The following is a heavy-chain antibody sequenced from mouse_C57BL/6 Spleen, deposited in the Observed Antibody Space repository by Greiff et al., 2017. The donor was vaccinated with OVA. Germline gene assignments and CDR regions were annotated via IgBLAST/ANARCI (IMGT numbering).Heavy chain of an antibody. D-gene: IGHD1-1*01. CDR1: GFTFSSYA. V-gene: IGHV5-4*01. CDR3: ARKDYDSSAYYFDY. CDR2: ISDGGSYT. Sequence: DVQLVESGGGLVKPGGSLKLSCAASGFTFSSYAMSWVRQTPEKRLEWVATISDGGSYTYYPDNVKGRFTISRDNAKNNLYLQMSHLKSEDTAMYYCARKDYDSSAYYFDYWGQGTTLTVSS. J-gene: IGHJ2*01.